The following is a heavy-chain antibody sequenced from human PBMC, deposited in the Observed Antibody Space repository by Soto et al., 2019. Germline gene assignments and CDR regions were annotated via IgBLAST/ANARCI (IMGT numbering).Heavy chain of an antibody. CDR2: VLGGGGST. V-gene: IGHV3-23*01. Sequence: EVQLLESGGGLVQPGGSLRLSCAASGFTFSSYAMSWVRQTPGKGPEWVSGVLGGGGSTFYADSVKGRFTISRDNSKNTLYVQMNSLRAEDTAIYYCARKGPPRDAFDIWGQGTMVTVSS. CDR1: GFTFSSYA. J-gene: IGHJ3*02. CDR3: ARKGPPRDAFDI.